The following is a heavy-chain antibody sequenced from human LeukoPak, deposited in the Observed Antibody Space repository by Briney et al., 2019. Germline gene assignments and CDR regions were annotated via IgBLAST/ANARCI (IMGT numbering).Heavy chain of an antibody. Sequence: SETLSLTCAVYGGSFSGYYWSWIRQPPGKGLEWIGEINHSGSTNYNPSLKSRVTISVDTSKNQFSLKLSSVTAADTAVYYCARGKAMDVWGHGTTVTVSS. V-gene: IGHV4-34*01. CDR2: INHSGST. CDR3: ARGKAMDV. J-gene: IGHJ6*02. CDR1: GGSFSGYY.